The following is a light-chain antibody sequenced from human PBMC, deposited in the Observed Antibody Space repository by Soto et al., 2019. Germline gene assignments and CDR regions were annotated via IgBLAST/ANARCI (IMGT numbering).Light chain of an antibody. V-gene: IGLV2-8*01. J-gene: IGLJ1*01. Sequence: QSVLTQPPSASGSPGQSVTISCTGTSSDVGGYNYVSWYQHHPGKAPKLMIYEVTKRPSGVPDRFSGSKSGNTASLTVSGLLAEDEADYYRASYAGSNKVFGTGTKVTVL. CDR2: EVT. CDR1: SSDVGGYNY. CDR3: ASYAGSNKV.